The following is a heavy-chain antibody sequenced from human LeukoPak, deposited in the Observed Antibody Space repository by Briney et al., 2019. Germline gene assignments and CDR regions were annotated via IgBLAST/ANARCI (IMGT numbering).Heavy chain of an antibody. V-gene: IGHV1-18*01. CDR1: GYTFTSYG. D-gene: IGHD3-10*01. CDR2: ISAYNGNT. Sequence: ASVKVSCKASGYTFTSYGISWVRQAPGQGLEWMGWISAYNGNTNYAQKLQGRVTMTTDTSTSTAYMELRSLRSDDTAVYYCARFATYYYGSGSPMSFDYWGQGTLVTVSS. CDR3: ARFATYYYGSGSPMSFDY. J-gene: IGHJ4*02.